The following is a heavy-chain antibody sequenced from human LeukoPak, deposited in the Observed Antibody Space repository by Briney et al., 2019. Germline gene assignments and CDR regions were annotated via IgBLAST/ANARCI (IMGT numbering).Heavy chain of an antibody. J-gene: IGHJ4*02. CDR1: GGSMSSYY. D-gene: IGHD5-24*01. V-gene: IGHV4-4*07. CDR2: IYSRGST. Sequence: SETLSLTCTVSGGSMSSYYWSWIRQPAGKGLEWIGRIYSRGSTNYNPSLKSRVTMSVDTSKKQFSLKLRSVTAADTAVYYCARGREMATIWDYWGQGTLVTVSS. CDR3: ARGREMATIWDY.